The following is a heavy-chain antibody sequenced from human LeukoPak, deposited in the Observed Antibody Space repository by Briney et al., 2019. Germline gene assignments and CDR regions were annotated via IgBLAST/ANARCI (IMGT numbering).Heavy chain of an antibody. D-gene: IGHD5-18*01. Sequence: GSLRLSCAASGFTFSSYSMNWVRQAPGKGLEWVSFISSSSSYIYYADSVKGRFTISRDNAKNSLYLQMNSLRAEDTAVYYCARALDPCSYGYGYWGQGTLVTVSS. CDR3: ARALDPCSYGYGY. CDR1: GFTFSSYS. J-gene: IGHJ4*02. CDR2: ISSSSSYI. V-gene: IGHV3-21*01.